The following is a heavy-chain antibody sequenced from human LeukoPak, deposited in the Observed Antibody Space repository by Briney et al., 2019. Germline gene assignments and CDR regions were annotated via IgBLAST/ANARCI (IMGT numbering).Heavy chain of an antibody. Sequence: SETLSLTCSVSGDSISSSSSYWGWIRQPPGKGLEWIGSIYYSGSTYYNTSLKSRVTISVDTSKNQFSLKLNSVTAADTAVYYCARHHVLLWFGELLWWFDPWGQGTLVTISS. CDR1: GDSISSSSSY. CDR2: IYYSGST. V-gene: IGHV4-39*01. J-gene: IGHJ5*02. D-gene: IGHD3-10*01. CDR3: ARHHVLLWFGELLWWFDP.